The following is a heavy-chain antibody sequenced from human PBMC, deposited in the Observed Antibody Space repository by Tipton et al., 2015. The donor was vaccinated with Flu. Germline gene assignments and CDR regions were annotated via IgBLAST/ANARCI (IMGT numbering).Heavy chain of an antibody. J-gene: IGHJ4*02. D-gene: IGHD3-10*02. CDR2: VHQGGNT. CDR1: GFTFSRYA. Sequence: LSCAASGFTFSRYAMSWVRQAPGKGLEWIGNVHQGGNTYYNPSLRSRVTISLDRPKNHFSLRLTSVTATDTAVYYCARHTGDSVRGVIDYWGQGTLVTVSS. V-gene: IGHV4-59*08. CDR3: ARHTGDSVRGVIDY.